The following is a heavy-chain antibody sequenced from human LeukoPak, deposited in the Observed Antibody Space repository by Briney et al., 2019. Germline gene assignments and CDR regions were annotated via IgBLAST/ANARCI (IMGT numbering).Heavy chain of an antibody. CDR3: AKLGAAAGTFDY. CDR1: GFTFSSYW. J-gene: IGHJ4*02. CDR2: IKQDGSEK. Sequence: PGGSLRLSCAASGFTFSSYWMSWVRQAPGKGLEWVANIKQDGSEKYYVDSVKGRFTISRDNSKNTLYLQMNSLRAEDTAVYYCAKLGAAAGTFDYWGQGTLVTVSS. V-gene: IGHV3-7*01. D-gene: IGHD6-13*01.